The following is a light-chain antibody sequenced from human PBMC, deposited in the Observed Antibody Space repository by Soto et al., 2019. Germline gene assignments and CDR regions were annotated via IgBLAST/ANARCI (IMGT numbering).Light chain of an antibody. V-gene: IGKV1-5*01. CDR1: QNINNW. CDR2: DAS. CDR3: QQYNNYSWG. Sequence: DIQMTQSPSALSASVGDRVTITCRASQNINNWLAWYQQKAGKAPNLLISDASSLKSGVPSRFNGSGSGTKFTLRISSLQPDDFATYYCQQYNNYSWGFGQGTKVEFK. J-gene: IGKJ1*01.